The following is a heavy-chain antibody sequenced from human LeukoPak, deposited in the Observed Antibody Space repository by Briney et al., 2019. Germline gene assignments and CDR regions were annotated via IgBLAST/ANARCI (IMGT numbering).Heavy chain of an antibody. Sequence: GGSLRLSCAASGFIFSDYSMNWVRQAQGKGLEFVSYISSSGSTEYYADSVKGRFTISRDNAKTSLFLQMSSLRAEDTAVYYCAREWELLRSFAFDIWGQGTMVTVSS. CDR1: GFIFSDYS. CDR2: ISSSGSTE. J-gene: IGHJ3*02. CDR3: AREWELLRSFAFDI. D-gene: IGHD1-26*01. V-gene: IGHV3-48*01.